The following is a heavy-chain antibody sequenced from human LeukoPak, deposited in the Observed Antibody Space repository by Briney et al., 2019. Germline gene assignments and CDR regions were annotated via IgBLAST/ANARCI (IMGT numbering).Heavy chain of an antibody. Sequence: SVKVSCKASGGTFSSYAISWVRQAPGQGLEWMGGIIPIFGTANYAQKFQGRVTITADESTSTAYMGLSSLRSEDTAVYYCAREFLTYCSGGSYYWAQFSGFFDYWGQGTLVTVSS. CDR1: GGTFSSYA. CDR2: IIPIFGTA. V-gene: IGHV1-69*13. J-gene: IGHJ4*02. CDR3: AREFLTYCSGGSYYWAQFSGFFDY. D-gene: IGHD2-15*01.